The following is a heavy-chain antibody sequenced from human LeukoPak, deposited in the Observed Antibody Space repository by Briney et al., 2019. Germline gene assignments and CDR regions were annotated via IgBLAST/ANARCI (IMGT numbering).Heavy chain of an antibody. CDR1: GFTFSSYS. D-gene: IGHD6-19*01. V-gene: IGHV3-48*04. CDR2: ISSSSSTI. Sequence: AGGSLRLSCAASGFTFSSYSMNWVRQAPGKGLEWVSYISSSSSTIYYADSVKGRFTISRDNAKNSLYLQMNSLRAEDTAVYYCARDRGSSGLPAGFDYWGQGTLVTVSS. J-gene: IGHJ4*02. CDR3: ARDRGSSGLPAGFDY.